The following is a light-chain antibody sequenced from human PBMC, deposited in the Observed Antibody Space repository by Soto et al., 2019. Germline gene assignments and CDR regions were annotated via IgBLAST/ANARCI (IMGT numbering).Light chain of an antibody. CDR2: EVT. CDR3: SSYAGSNNYV. V-gene: IGLV2-8*01. Sequence: QSVLTQPPSASGSPGQSVTISCTGTSSDVGGYNYVSWYQQHPGKAPKLMIYEVTKRPSGVPDRFSASKSGNTASLTVSGLQAEDEADYYRSSYAGSNNYVFGTGTKVTVL. CDR1: SSDVGGYNY. J-gene: IGLJ1*01.